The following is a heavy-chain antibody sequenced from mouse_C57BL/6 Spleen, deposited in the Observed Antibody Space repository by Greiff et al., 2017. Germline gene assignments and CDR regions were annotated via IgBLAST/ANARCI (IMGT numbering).Heavy chain of an antibody. CDR1: GFTFSSYG. Sequence: EVKLMESGGDLVKPGGSLKLSCAASGFTFSSYGMSWVRQTPDKRLEWVATISSGGSYTYYPDSVKGRFTISRDNAKNTLYLQMSSLKSEDTAMYYCARLDYYGSFDYWGQGTTLTVSS. CDR3: ARLDYYGSFDY. CDR2: ISSGGSYT. D-gene: IGHD1-1*01. V-gene: IGHV5-6*01. J-gene: IGHJ2*01.